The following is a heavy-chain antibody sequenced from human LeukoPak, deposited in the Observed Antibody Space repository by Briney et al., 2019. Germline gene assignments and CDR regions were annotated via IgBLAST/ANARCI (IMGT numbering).Heavy chain of an antibody. V-gene: IGHV3-7*01. CDR1: GFTFSTFW. D-gene: IGHD1-14*01. CDR2: MKHDRSAK. CDR3: ARDVDGNLDY. Sequence: PGGSLRLSCVGSGFTFSTFWMAWVRQAPGKGLEWVANMKHDRSAKHYVDSVKGRFTISRDNAKNSLYLHMNSLRAEDTPVYYCARDVDGNLDYWGQGTLVTVSS. J-gene: IGHJ4*02.